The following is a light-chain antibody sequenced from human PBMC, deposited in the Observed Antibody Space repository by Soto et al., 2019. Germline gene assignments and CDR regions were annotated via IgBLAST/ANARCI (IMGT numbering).Light chain of an antibody. J-gene: IGKJ5*01. CDR1: QSISNH. CDR2: AAS. Sequence: IRMYQSPSSLSASVEDRVIITCRASQSISNHLNWYQQKPGKAPKLLIYAASSLQSGVPSRFSGSGSGTDFTLTISSPQPEDFATYYCQQSYSTPITFGQGTRLEIK. CDR3: QQSYSTPIT. V-gene: IGKV1-39*01.